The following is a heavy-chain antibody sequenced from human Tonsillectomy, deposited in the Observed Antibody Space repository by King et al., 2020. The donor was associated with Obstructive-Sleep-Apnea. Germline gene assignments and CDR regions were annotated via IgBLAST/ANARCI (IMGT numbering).Heavy chain of an antibody. J-gene: IGHJ4*02. Sequence: VQLVESGGGVVQPGGSLRLSCAASVFIFSDYGMHWVRQAPGKGLEWVALIWYDGGNKYYADSVKGRFTISRDNSKNTLYLQMNSLRVEDTAVYYCAKVGYGSMTVCDNWGQGTLVTVSS. CDR3: AKVGYGSMTVCDN. CDR1: VFIFSDYG. CDR2: IWYDGGNK. V-gene: IGHV3-30*02. D-gene: IGHD5-12*01.